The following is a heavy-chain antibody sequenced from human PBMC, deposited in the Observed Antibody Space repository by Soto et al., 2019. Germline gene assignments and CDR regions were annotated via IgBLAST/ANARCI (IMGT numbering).Heavy chain of an antibody. Sequence: QVHLVQSGAEVKKPGASVKVSCQASGYAFTTYGITWVRQAPGQGLEWMGWISAHNGNTNYAQKLQGGVTVTSDTSTSTAYMELRSLRSDDTAVYYCARGRYGDYWGQGALVTVSS. CDR2: ISAHNGNT. CDR3: ARGRYGDY. CDR1: GYAFTTYG. D-gene: IGHD1-1*01. J-gene: IGHJ4*02. V-gene: IGHV1-18*01.